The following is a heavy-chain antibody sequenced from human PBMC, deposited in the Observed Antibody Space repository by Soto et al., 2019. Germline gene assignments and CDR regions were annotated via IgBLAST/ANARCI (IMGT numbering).Heavy chain of an antibody. J-gene: IGHJ6*02. V-gene: IGHV1-18*01. Sequence: QVQLVQSGGEVKKPGASVKVSCKASGYTFTTSGVSWVRQAPGQGLEWMGWVSGYNRNTKYEEKSKDKVTMTIDTSKRTAYVTLRSLTTHDTAVYCCARPGELSYYCDGVDVWGQGSTVIVSS. CDR3: ARPGELSYYCDGVDV. CDR2: VSGYNRNT. CDR1: GYTFTTSG. D-gene: IGHD1-7*01.